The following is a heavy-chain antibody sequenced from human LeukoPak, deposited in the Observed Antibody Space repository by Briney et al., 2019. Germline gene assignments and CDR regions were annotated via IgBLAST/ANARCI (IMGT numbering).Heavy chain of an antibody. J-gene: IGHJ4*02. V-gene: IGHV3-23*01. Sequence: GGSLRLSCAASGFTFSSYAMSWVRQAPGKGLEWVSAISGSGGSTYYAGSVKGRFTISRDNSKNTLYLQMNSLRAEDTAVYYCAKEEMYYYDSSGYYYVRHFDYWGQGTLVTVSS. CDR1: GFTFSSYA. D-gene: IGHD3-22*01. CDR2: ISGSGGST. CDR3: AKEEMYYYDSSGYYYVRHFDY.